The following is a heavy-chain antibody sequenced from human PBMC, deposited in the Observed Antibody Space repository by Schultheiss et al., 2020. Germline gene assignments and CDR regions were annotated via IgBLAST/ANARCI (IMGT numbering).Heavy chain of an antibody. D-gene: IGHD5-12*01. CDR1: GYSFTSYW. Sequence: GGSLRLSCKGSGYSFTSYWIGWVRQMRGKGLEWMGIIYPGDSDTRYSPSFQGQVTISADKSISTAYLQWSSLKASDTAMYYCARRGGYATTNWFDPWGQGTLVTVSS. J-gene: IGHJ5*02. CDR3: ARRGGYATTNWFDP. CDR2: IYPGDSDT. V-gene: IGHV5-51*01.